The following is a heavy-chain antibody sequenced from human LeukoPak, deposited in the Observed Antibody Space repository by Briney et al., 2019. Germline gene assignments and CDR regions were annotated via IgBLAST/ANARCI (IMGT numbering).Heavy chain of an antibody. Sequence: PGGSLRLSWAASGFTFSSYAMSWVRQAPGKGLEWVSAISGSGGSTYYADSVKGRFTISRDNSKNTLYLQMNSLRAEDTAVYYCAKDPIGWELKGYFDYWGQGTLVTVSS. CDR3: AKDPIGWELKGYFDY. CDR1: GFTFSSYA. J-gene: IGHJ4*02. V-gene: IGHV3-23*01. D-gene: IGHD1-26*01. CDR2: ISGSGGST.